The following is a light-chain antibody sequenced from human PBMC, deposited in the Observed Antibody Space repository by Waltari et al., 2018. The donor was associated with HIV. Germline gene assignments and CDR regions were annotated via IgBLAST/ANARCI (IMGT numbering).Light chain of an antibody. CDR3: QQSYSTPLS. CDR1: QTIETY. Sequence: EIQMTQSPSSLSASRGDRVTITCRASQTIETYLNWYHQKPGKAPNLLIHGASSLQSGVPSRFSGRGSGTQFTLTISSLQPEDCGVYYCQQSYSTPLSFGGGTKV. CDR2: GAS. J-gene: IGKJ4*01. V-gene: IGKV1-39*01.